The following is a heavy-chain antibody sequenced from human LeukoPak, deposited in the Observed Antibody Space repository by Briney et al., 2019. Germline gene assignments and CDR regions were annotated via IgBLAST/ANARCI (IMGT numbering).Heavy chain of an antibody. Sequence: GASVKVSCKASGYTFTSYGISWVRQAPGQGLEWMGWISAYNGNTNYAQKLQGRVTMTTDTSTSTAYMELRSLRAEDTAMYYCARGESSYCSGGCYFASWGQGTLVTISS. CDR2: ISAYNGNT. J-gene: IGHJ5*01. V-gene: IGHV1-18*01. CDR3: ARGESSYCSGGCYFAS. D-gene: IGHD2-21*02. CDR1: GYTFTSYG.